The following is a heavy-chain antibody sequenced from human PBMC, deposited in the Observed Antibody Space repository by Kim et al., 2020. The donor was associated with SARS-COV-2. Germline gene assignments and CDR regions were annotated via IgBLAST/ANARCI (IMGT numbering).Heavy chain of an antibody. V-gene: IGHV4-39*07. CDR1: GVSLSSSSYY. Sequence: SETLSLSCTVSGVSLSSSSYYWGWIRQPPGKGLEWIGSIYESGATSYSSSLKSRVIISVDTSKNQISLKLTSVTAADTATYFCARGWFGELTYFYYGMDVWGQGTTVTVSS. D-gene: IGHD3-10*01. CDR3: ARGWFGELTYFYYGMDV. J-gene: IGHJ6*02. CDR2: IYESGAT.